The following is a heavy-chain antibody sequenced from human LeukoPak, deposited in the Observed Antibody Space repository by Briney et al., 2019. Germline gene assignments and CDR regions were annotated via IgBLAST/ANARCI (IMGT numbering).Heavy chain of an antibody. CDR3: TRVWNYYDSSGFEDFDY. J-gene: IGHJ4*02. V-gene: IGHV3-49*04. Sequence: GGSLRLSCTASGFTFGDYAVSWVRQAPGKGLEGVGFMRSKAYGGTTEYAASVKGRFTISRDDTKSTAYLQMNSLKTEDTPVYDCTRVWNYYDSSGFEDFDYWGQGTLVAVSS. CDR2: MRSKAYGGTT. CDR1: GFTFGDYA. D-gene: IGHD3-22*01.